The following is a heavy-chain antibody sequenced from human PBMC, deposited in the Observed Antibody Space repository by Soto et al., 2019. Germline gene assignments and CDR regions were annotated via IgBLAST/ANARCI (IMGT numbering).Heavy chain of an antibody. CDR1: GYTFTYRY. J-gene: IGHJ3*02. Sequence: QMQLVQSGAEVKKTGSSVKVSCKASGYTFTYRYLHWVRQAPGQALEWMGWITPFNGNTNYAQKFQDRVTITRDRSMSTAYMELSSLRSEDTAMYYCVRSTLRGETQAFDIWGQGTMVTVSS. V-gene: IGHV1-45*02. CDR3: VRSTLRGETQAFDI. D-gene: IGHD3-16*01. CDR2: ITPFNGNT.